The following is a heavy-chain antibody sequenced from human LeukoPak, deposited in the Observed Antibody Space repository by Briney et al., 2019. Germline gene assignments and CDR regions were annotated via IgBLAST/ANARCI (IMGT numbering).Heavy chain of an antibody. CDR2: IYHSGST. Sequence: PSGTLSLTCGVSGGSIGSSYWWSWVRQPPGKGLEWIGEIYHSGSTNYNPSLKSRVTISMDKSKNQFSLKLSSVTAADTAVYYCARDQGGYVLTLWGQGTLVTVSS. CDR3: ARDQGGYVLTL. D-gene: IGHD5-12*01. J-gene: IGHJ4*02. CDR1: GGSIGSSYW. V-gene: IGHV4-4*02.